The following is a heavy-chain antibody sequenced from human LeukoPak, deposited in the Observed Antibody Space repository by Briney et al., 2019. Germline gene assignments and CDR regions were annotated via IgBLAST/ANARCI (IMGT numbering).Heavy chain of an antibody. CDR3: ARQYYYDSSGNWFDP. CDR1: GYSFTSYW. V-gene: IGHV5-51*01. CDR2: IYPGDSDT. Sequence: GESLKISCKGSGYSFTSYWIGWARQMPGKGLEWMGIIYPGDSDTRYSPFFQGQVTISADKSISTAYLQWSSLKASDTAMDYCARQYYYDSSGNWFDPWGQGTLVTVSS. J-gene: IGHJ5*02. D-gene: IGHD3-22*01.